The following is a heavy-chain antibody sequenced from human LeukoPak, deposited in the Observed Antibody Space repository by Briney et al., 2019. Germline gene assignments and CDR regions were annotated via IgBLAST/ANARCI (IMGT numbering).Heavy chain of an antibody. J-gene: IGHJ3*02. Sequence: ASMKVSCKASGYTITSYDIKWVRQDTGQGLEWMGWMNPNSGNTGYAQKFQGRVIMTRNTSISTAYMELSSLRSEDTAVYYCARGGAANDAFDIWGQGTMVTVSS. CDR2: MNPNSGNT. V-gene: IGHV1-8*01. CDR3: ARGGAANDAFDI. D-gene: IGHD1-26*01. CDR1: GYTITSYD.